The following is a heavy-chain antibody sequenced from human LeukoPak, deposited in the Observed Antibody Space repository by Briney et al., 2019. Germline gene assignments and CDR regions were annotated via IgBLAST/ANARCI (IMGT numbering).Heavy chain of an antibody. CDR2: ISAYNGNT. D-gene: IGHD2-2*01. CDR1: GYTFTSYV. V-gene: IGHV1-18*01. CDR3: ARDYLYCSSTSCYAYYYYGMDV. Sequence: ASVNVSCKASGYTFTSYVISWVRQAPGQGLEWMGWISAYNGNTNYAQKLQGRVTMTTDTSTSTAYMELRSLRSDDTAVYYCARDYLYCSSTSCYAYYYYGMDVWGQGTTVTVSS. J-gene: IGHJ6*02.